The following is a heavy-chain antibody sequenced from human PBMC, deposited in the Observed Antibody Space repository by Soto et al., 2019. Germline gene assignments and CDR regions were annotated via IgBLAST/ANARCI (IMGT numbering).Heavy chain of an antibody. Sequence: SETRSLTCAVVGDSLRGQSWNWIRQSPGKGLEWIGELDQSGGTNYNPSLKSRAIISDDTSKNQFSLTLTSVTAADTAVYYCAREDSYGWSGGSWEAWGKGNTVSVSS. CDR1: GDSLRGQS. J-gene: IGHJ6*04. D-gene: IGHD6-19*01. CDR3: AREDSYGWSGGSWEA. V-gene: IGHV4-34*01. CDR2: LDQSGGT.